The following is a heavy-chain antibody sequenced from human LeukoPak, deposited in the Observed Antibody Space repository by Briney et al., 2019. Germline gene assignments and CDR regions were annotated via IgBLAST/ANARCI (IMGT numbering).Heavy chain of an antibody. CDR3: ARQYYDSSGYYYAPIGYFDY. CDR2: IYPGDSDT. Sequence: GESLKISCKGSGYSFTNYWIGWVRQMPGKGLEWMGIIYPGDSDTRYSPSFQGQVTISADKSISTAYLQWSSLKASDTAMYYCARQYYDSSGYYYAPIGYFDYWGQGTLVTVSS. D-gene: IGHD3-22*01. J-gene: IGHJ4*02. CDR1: GYSFTNYW. V-gene: IGHV5-51*01.